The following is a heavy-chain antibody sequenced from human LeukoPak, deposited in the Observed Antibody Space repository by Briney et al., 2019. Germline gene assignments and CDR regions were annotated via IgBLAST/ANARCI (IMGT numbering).Heavy chain of an antibody. J-gene: IGHJ4*02. CDR3: ARDPRGGSYYGPSSLRYYFDH. CDR2: ISSSSSTI. D-gene: IGHD1-26*01. CDR1: GFTFSSYS. V-gene: IGHV3-48*01. Sequence: GGSLRLSCAASGFTFSSYSMNWVRQAPGKGLEWVSYISSSSSTIYYADSVKGRFTISRDNAKNSLYLQMNSLRSEDTAVYYCARDPRGGSYYGPSSLRYYFDHWGQGTLVTVSS.